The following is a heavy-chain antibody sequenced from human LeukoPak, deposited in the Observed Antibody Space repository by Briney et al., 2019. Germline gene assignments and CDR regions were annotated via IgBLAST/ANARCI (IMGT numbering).Heavy chain of an antibody. D-gene: IGHD5-24*01. Sequence: GASVKVSCKASGYTFTSYGISWVRQAPGQGLEWMGWISAYNGNTNYAQKLQGRVTMTTDTSTSTAYKELRSLRSDDTAVYYCARWDGYNYFDYWGQGTLVTVSS. V-gene: IGHV1-18*01. CDR1: GYTFTSYG. CDR3: ARWDGYNYFDY. CDR2: ISAYNGNT. J-gene: IGHJ4*02.